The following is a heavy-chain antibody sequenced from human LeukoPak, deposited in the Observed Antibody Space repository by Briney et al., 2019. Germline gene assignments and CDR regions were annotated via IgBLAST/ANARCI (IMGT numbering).Heavy chain of an antibody. V-gene: IGHV3-33*01. CDR3: ARDPGYSSNWYFDY. J-gene: IGHJ4*02. CDR1: GFPFSSYG. CDR2: IWYDGSNK. D-gene: IGHD6-13*01. Sequence: GGSLRLSCAASGFPFSSYGMHWVRQAPGKGLEWVALIWYDGSNKYYADSVKGRFTISRDNSKNTLYLQMNSLRAEDTAIFFCARDPGYSSNWYFDYWGQGTLVTVSS.